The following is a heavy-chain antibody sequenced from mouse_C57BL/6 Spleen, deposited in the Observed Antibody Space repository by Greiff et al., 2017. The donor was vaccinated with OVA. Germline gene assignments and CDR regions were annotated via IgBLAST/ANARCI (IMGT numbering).Heavy chain of an antibody. CDR3: ARDGHYYGSSYGYFDV. V-gene: IGHV1-22*01. CDR2: INPNNGGT. CDR1: GYTFTDYN. Sequence: VQLQQSGPELVKPGASVKMSCKASGYTFTDYNMHWVKQSHGKSLEWIGYINPNNGGTSYNQKFKGKATLTVNKSSSTAYMELRSLTSEYSAVYYCARDGHYYGSSYGYFDVWGTGTTVTVSS. J-gene: IGHJ1*03. D-gene: IGHD1-1*01.